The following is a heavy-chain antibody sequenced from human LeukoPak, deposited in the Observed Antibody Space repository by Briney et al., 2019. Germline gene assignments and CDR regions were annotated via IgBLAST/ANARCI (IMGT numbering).Heavy chain of an antibody. V-gene: IGHV1-69*13. Sequence: SVKVSCKASGYTFTSYGISWVRQAPGQGLEWMGGIIPIFGTANYAQKFQGRVTITADESTSTAYMELSSLRSEDTAVYYCATPYYDFWSGYARASPFDYWGQGTLVTVSS. D-gene: IGHD3-3*01. J-gene: IGHJ4*02. CDR3: ATPYYDFWSGYARASPFDY. CDR1: GYTFTSYG. CDR2: IIPIFGTA.